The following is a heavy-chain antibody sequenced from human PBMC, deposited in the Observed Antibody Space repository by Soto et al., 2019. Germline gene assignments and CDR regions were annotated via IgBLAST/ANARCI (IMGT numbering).Heavy chain of an antibody. V-gene: IGHV4-59*01. J-gene: IGHJ4*02. CDR3: AATPRY. Sequence: QVQLQESGPGLVKPSETLSLTCSVSGGSTSRYSWCWIRQPPGKGLEWIGYLYYSGSTDYSPSLKSRVTMSIDTSQNQVSLKLTSVTTADTAVYYCAATPRYWGQGTLVTVSS. D-gene: IGHD2-15*01. CDR2: LYYSGST. CDR1: GGSTSRYS.